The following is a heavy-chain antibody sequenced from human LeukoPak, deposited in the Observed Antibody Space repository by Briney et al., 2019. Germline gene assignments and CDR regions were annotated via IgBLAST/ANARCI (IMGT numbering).Heavy chain of an antibody. D-gene: IGHD1-26*01. V-gene: IGHV3-30*18. CDR2: ISYDGSNK. Sequence: GGSLRLSCAASGFTFSSYGMHWVRQAPGKGLEWVAVISYDGSNKYYADSVKGRFTISRDNSKNTLYLQMNSLRAEDTAVYYCEKDQSTHSGSYLFDYWGQGTLVTVSS. CDR1: GFTFSSYG. J-gene: IGHJ4*02. CDR3: EKDQSTHSGSYLFDY.